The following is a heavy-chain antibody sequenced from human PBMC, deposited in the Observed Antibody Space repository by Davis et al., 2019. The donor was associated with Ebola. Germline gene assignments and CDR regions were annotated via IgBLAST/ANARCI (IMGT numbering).Heavy chain of an antibody. CDR1: GGTFSSYA. D-gene: IGHD5-12*01. Sequence: SVKVSCKASGGTFSSYAISWVRQAPGQGLEWMGGIIPIFGTANYAQKFQGRVTITADESTSTAYMELSSLRAEDTAVYYCATGRASGYDCFDYWGQGTLVTVSS. V-gene: IGHV1-69*13. CDR2: IIPIFGTA. CDR3: ATGRASGYDCFDY. J-gene: IGHJ4*02.